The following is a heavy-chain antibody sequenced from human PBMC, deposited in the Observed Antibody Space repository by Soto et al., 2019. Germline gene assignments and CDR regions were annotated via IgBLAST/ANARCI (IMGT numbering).Heavy chain of an antibody. V-gene: IGHV3-33*01. J-gene: IGHJ6*02. CDR1: GFTFSSYG. CDR3: ARKRGAARPGGTYYYYYGMDV. Sequence: GGSLRLSCAASGFTFSSYGMHWVRQAPGKGLEWVAVIRYDGSNKYYADSVKGRFTISRDNSKNTLYLQMNSLRAEDTAVYYCARKRGAARPGGTYYYYYGMDVWGQGTTVTVSS. D-gene: IGHD6-6*01. CDR2: IRYDGSNK.